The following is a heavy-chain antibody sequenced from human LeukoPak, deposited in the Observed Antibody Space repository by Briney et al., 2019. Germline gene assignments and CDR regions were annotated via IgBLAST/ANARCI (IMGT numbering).Heavy chain of an antibody. D-gene: IGHD3-22*01. CDR2: VSAYNGHT. CDR1: GYTFNSYG. J-gene: IGHJ3*02. V-gene: IGHV1-18*01. Sequence: ASVKVSCKASGYTFNSYGISWVRQAPGQGLEWMGWVSAYNGHTNYAQKFQGRVTMTTDTSTSTASMELRSLRSEDTAVYYCARVKSYYYDTSDKDAFDIWGQGTMVTVSS. CDR3: ARVKSYYYDTSDKDAFDI.